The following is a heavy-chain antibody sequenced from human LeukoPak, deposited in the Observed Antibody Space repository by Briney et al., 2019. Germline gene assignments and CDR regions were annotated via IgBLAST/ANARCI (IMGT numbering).Heavy chain of an antibody. D-gene: IGHD6-19*01. CDR3: ARGPPYSSGWYDNWFDP. J-gene: IGHJ5*02. V-gene: IGHV1-8*01. CDR2: MNPNSGNT. CDR1: GYTFTSYD. Sequence: ASVKVSCKASGYTFTSYDINWVRQATGQGLEWMGWMNPNSGNTGYAQKFQGRVTMTRNTSISTAYMELSSLRSEDTAVYYCARGPPYSSGWYDNWFDPWGQGTLVNVSS.